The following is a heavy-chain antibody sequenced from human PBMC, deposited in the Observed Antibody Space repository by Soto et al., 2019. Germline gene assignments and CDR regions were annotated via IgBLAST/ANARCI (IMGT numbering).Heavy chain of an antibody. CDR1: GGSLSNYG. D-gene: IGHD4-17*01. Sequence: QVQLVQSGAEVKKPGSSVKVSCKASGGSLSNYGISWVRQAPGQGLEWMGAIIPVFGTPNYAQKFQDRVTITADESTTTVYMEVRSLTSEDTAVYYCARSDATKIGVTTYYAMDVWGQGATVTVSS. V-gene: IGHV1-69*12. CDR2: IIPVFGTP. CDR3: ARSDATKIGVTTYYAMDV. J-gene: IGHJ6*02.